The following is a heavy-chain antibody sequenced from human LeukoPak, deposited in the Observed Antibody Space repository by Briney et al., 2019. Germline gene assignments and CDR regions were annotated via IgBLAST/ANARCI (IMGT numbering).Heavy chain of an antibody. J-gene: IGHJ4*02. CDR1: GYTFTDYY. CDR2: VNPNSGDT. V-gene: IGHV1-2*02. Sequence: GASVKVSCKASGYTFTDYYIHWVRQAPGQGFEWMGWVNPNSGDTYYAQKFQGRVTMTRDTSTSTVYMELSSLRSEDTAVYYCASGGGFEGATNYWGQGTLVTVSS. CDR3: ASGGGFEGATNY. D-gene: IGHD1-26*01.